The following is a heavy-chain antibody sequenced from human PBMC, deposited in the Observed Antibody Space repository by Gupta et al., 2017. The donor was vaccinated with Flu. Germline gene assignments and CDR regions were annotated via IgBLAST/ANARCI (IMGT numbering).Heavy chain of an antibody. Sequence: QERVVESGGGVVQPGRSLSLSCAASGFSFSNYGMPCVGQAPGKGLEWVAVISHDGSNYYHTDSVKGRFTISRDNSKNTLYLQMSSLRTEDTAVYYCAKDWRWDNNNDGMNVWGQGTTVTVSS. V-gene: IGHV3-30*18. CDR3: AKDWRWDNNNDGMNV. CDR2: ISHDGSNY. CDR1: GFSFSNYG. J-gene: IGHJ6*02. D-gene: IGHD1-26*01.